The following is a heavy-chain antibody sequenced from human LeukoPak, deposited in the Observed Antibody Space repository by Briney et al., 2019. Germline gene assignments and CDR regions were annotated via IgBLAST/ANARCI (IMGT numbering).Heavy chain of an antibody. CDR1: GFTFSSYS. D-gene: IGHD3-10*01. V-gene: IGHV3-21*01. CDR3: ARDGTSMVRGATHYYYGMDV. J-gene: IGHJ6*02. Sequence: GGSLRLSCAASGFTFSSYSMNWVRQAPGKGLEWVSSISGSSSYIYYADSLKGRFTISRDNAKNSLYLQMNSLTAEDTAVYYCARDGTSMVRGATHYYYGMDVWGQGTTVTVSS. CDR2: ISGSSSYI.